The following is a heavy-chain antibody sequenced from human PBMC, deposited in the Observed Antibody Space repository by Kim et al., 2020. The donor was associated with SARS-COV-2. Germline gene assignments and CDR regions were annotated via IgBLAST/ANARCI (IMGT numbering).Heavy chain of an antibody. CDR3: AHRHSGYDTFDY. J-gene: IGHJ4*02. V-gene: IGHV2-5*01. Sequence: YSPSLKSRLTITKDTSKNQVVLTMTNMDPVDTATYYCAHRHSGYDTFDYWGQGTLVTVSS. D-gene: IGHD5-12*01.